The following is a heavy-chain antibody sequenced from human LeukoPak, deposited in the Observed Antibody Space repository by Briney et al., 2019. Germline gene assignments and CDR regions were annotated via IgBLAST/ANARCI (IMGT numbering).Heavy chain of an antibody. CDR1: GVSIKNYY. D-gene: IGHD6-13*01. CDR3: ARSWGLDGAFDI. CDR2: IYYSGST. Sequence: SETLSLTCTVSGVSIKNYYWSWIRQPPGKGLEWIGSIYYSGSTYYNPSLKSRVSISIDASNNNFSLNLSSVTAADTAVYYCARSWGLDGAFDIWGQGTMVTVSS. J-gene: IGHJ3*02. V-gene: IGHV4-39*07.